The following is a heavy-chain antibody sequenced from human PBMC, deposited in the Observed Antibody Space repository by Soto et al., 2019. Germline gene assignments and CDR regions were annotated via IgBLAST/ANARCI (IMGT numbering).Heavy chain of an antibody. Sequence: EVQLVESGEGLFQPGGSLSLSCEAPGFTFNNYWRTWFRKAQGKGLLWVSRINIEGSTTDYADSVRGRFAISRDNAKNTLYLQINSLRDEDTAVYYCTRDRGGNFYGGFDYWGRGTLVTVSP. D-gene: IGHD1-26*01. J-gene: IGHJ4*02. CDR1: GFTFNNYW. V-gene: IGHV3-74*01. CDR2: INIEGSTT. CDR3: TRDRGGNFYGGFDY.